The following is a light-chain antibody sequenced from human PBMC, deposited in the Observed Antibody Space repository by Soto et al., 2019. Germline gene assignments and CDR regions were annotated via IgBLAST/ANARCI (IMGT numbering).Light chain of an antibody. CDR2: EVS. Sequence: QSVLPHPASVAGSPGQSFTISCTGTSSDVGAYNLVSWYQQYPGKAPKLMIYEVSNRPSGVSNRFSGSKSGNKASLTISGLQAEDEADYYCCTSYEGGGKYVFGTGTRVTVL. CDR3: TSYEGGGKYV. J-gene: IGLJ1*01. CDR1: SSDVGAYNL. V-gene: IGLV2-14*01.